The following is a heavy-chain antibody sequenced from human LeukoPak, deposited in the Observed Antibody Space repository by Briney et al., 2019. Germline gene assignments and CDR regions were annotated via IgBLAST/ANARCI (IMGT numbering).Heavy chain of an antibody. D-gene: IGHD6-13*01. CDR1: GYTFTDYY. CDR2: INPNSGGT. Sequence: GASVKVSCKTSGYTFTDYYIHWVRQAPGQGLEWMGWINPNSGGTNYAQTFQGRVTMTKDTSISTAYMELSRLRSDDTAVYFCARAIAGVDYWGPGTLVTVSS. V-gene: IGHV1-2*02. J-gene: IGHJ4*02. CDR3: ARAIAGVDY.